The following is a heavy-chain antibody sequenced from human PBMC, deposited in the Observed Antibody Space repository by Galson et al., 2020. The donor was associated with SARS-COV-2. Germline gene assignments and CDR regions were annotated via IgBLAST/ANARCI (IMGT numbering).Heavy chain of an antibody. CDR2: IYYSGST. D-gene: IGHD3-10*01. V-gene: IGHV4-30-4*01. CDR1: GGSISSGDYY. CDR3: ARADYASAYYGMDV. Sequence: SETLSLTCTVSGGSISSGDYYWSWLRQPPGKGLEWIGYIYYSGSTYYNPSLKSRVTISVDTSKNQFSLKVSSVTAADTAVYYCARADYASAYYGMDVGVQGTTVTVSS. J-gene: IGHJ6*02.